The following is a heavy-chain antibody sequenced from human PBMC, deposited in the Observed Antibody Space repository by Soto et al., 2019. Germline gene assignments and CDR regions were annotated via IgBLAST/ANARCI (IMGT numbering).Heavy chain of an antibody. CDR2: IYHSGTT. V-gene: IGHV4-59*01. CDR3: ARGGYRTLAWFDP. J-gene: IGHJ5*02. D-gene: IGHD5-18*01. Sequence: SETLSLTCTVSGGSIVNYYWSWLRQSPGKGLERIANIYHSGTTNYNLSLKGRVSISIDSSKNQVSLRLKSVTAADSAVYYCARGGYRTLAWFDPWGQGPLVTSPQ. CDR1: GGSIVNYY.